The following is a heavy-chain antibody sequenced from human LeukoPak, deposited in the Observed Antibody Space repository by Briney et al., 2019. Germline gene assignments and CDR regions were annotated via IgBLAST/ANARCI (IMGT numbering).Heavy chain of an antibody. D-gene: IGHD4-23*01. V-gene: IGHV3-48*03. Sequence: GGSLRLSCAASGFTFSSYEMNWVRQAPGKGLEWVSYISSSGSTIYYADSVKGRLTISRDNAKNSLYLQMNSLRAEDTAVYYCARVRGNYGGGGDDYWGQGTLVTVSS. CDR3: ARVRGNYGGGGDDY. CDR1: GFTFSSYE. CDR2: ISSSGSTI. J-gene: IGHJ4*02.